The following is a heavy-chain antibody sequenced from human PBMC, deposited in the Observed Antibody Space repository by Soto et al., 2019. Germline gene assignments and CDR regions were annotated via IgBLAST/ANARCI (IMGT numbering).Heavy chain of an antibody. V-gene: IGHV1-18*01. J-gene: IGHJ4*02. CDR3: ARDPVAGTYFDY. CDR1: GYRFPTYG. D-gene: IGHD6-19*01. Sequence: DSVKGSCKGSGYRFPTYGISLVRHALGQGHEWMGWINGYNGNTNYAQKLQGRVTMTTDTSTSTAYMELRSLRSDDTAVYYCARDPVAGTYFDYWGQGTLVTVSS. CDR2: INGYNGNT.